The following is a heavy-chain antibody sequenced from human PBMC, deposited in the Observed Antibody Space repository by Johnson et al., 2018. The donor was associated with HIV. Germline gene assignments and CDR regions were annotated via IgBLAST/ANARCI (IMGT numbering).Heavy chain of an antibody. CDR1: GITFSSYG. D-gene: IGHD2-21*02. CDR2: IRYDGSNK. CDR3: ATGVVVTAMNDAFDI. V-gene: IGHV3-30*02. Sequence: QVQLVESGGGVVQPGGSLRLSCAASGITFSSYGMHWVRQAPGKGLEWVAFIRYDGSNKYYADSVKGRFTISRDNSKNTLYLQMNSLRAEDTAVYYCATGVVVTAMNDAFDIWGQGTMVTVSS. J-gene: IGHJ3*02.